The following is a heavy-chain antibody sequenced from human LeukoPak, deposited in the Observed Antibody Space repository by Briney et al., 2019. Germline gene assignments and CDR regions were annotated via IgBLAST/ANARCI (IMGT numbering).Heavy chain of an antibody. CDR3: ARDKGITGRAGY. J-gene: IGHJ4*02. CDR1: GFTFSSYS. V-gene: IGHV3-21*01. Sequence: PGGPLRLSCAASGFTFSSYSMNWVRQAPGKGLEWVSSISSSSSYIYYADSVKGRFTISRDNAKNSLYLQMNSLRAEDTAVYYCARDKGITGRAGYWGQGTLVTVSS. CDR2: ISSSSSYI. D-gene: IGHD1-20*01.